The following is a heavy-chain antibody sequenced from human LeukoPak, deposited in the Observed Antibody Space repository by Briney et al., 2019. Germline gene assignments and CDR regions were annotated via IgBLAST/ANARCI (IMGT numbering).Heavy chain of an antibody. Sequence: ASVKVSCKASGYTFTSYGISWVGQAPGQGLEWMGWIRAYNGNTNYAQKLQGRVTMTTDTSTSTAYMELRSLRSDDTAVYYCARNGASYDILTGYWTVWGQGTLVTVSS. V-gene: IGHV1-18*01. J-gene: IGHJ4*02. CDR1: GYTFTSYG. CDR3: ARNGASYDILTGYWTV. D-gene: IGHD3-9*01. CDR2: IRAYNGNT.